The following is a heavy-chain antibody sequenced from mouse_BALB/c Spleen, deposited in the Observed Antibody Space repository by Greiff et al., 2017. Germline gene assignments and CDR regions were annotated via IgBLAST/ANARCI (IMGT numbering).Heavy chain of an antibody. CDR1: GYSITSDYA. CDR3: ARGYDYDPLAY. D-gene: IGHD2-4*01. CDR2: ISYSGST. J-gene: IGHJ3*01. Sequence: VQLKESGPGLVKPSQSLSLTCTVTGYSITSDYAWNWIRQFPGNKLEWMGYISYSGSTSYNPSLKSRISITRDTSKNQFFLQLNSVTTEDTATYYCARGYDYDPLAYWGQGTLVTVSA. V-gene: IGHV3-2*02.